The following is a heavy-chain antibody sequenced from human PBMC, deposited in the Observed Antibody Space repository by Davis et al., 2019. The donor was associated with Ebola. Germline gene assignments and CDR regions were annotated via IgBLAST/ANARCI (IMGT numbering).Heavy chain of an antibody. J-gene: IGHJ4*02. CDR1: GFTFSSYA. CDR2: ISYDGSNK. V-gene: IGHV3-30-3*01. D-gene: IGHD3-16*02. CDR3: AKGNFIL. Sequence: GESLKISCAASGFTFSSYAMHWVRQAPGKGLEWVAVISYDGSNKYYADSVKGRFTISRDNSKNTLYLQMNSLRAEDTAVYYCAKGNFILWGQGTLVTVSS.